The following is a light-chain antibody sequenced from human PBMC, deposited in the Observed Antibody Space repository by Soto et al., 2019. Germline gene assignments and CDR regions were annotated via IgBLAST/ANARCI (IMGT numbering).Light chain of an antibody. CDR2: DAS. CDR3: QQRSNWLFT. Sequence: EIVLTQSPATLSLSPGERATLSCRASQSVSSYLAWYQRKPGQAPRLLIYDASNRATGIQDRFSGSGSVTDFTLTISSLEPEDFAVYYCQQRSNWLFTFGPGTKVDIK. J-gene: IGKJ3*01. V-gene: IGKV3-11*01. CDR1: QSVSSY.